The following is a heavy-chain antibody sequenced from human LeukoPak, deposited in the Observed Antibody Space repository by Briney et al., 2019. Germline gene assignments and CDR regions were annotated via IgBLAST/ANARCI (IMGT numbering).Heavy chain of an antibody. CDR1: GFTFSSYG. Sequence: PGGSLRLSCAASGFTFSSYGMHWVRQAPGKGLEWVAFIRYDGSNKYYADSVKGRFTISRDNSKNTLYLQMNSLRAEDTAVYYCASVLVPGYYGSGSYPPWGQGTLVTVSS. V-gene: IGHV3-30*02. CDR2: IRYDGSNK. CDR3: ASVLVPGYYGSGSYPP. J-gene: IGHJ4*02. D-gene: IGHD3-10*01.